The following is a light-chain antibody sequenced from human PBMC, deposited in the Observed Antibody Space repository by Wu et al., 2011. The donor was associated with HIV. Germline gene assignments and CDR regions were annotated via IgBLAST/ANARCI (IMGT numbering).Light chain of an antibody. V-gene: IGKV3-20*01. CDR3: QQYVSSPT. Sequence: SCRASQSVSSNLAWYQQKPGQAPRLLIFDVVSRATGIPARFSGSGSGTDFTLTISRLEPEDSAVYFCQQYVSSPTFGQGTRLEIK. J-gene: IGKJ5*01. CDR1: QSVSSN. CDR2: DVV.